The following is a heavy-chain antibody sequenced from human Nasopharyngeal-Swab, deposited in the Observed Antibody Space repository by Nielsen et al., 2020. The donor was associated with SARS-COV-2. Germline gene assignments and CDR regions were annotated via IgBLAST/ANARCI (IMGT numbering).Heavy chain of an antibody. Sequence: ASVEGSLKASCYPFTRYYIPWVRQAPGQGLEWMGIINPGGGSARYSQNFQGRVTMTRDTSTSTVYMELSSLRSEDTAVYYCARDLPYIGWDYWGQGTLVTVSS. CDR3: ARDLPYIGWDY. V-gene: IGHV1-46*01. J-gene: IGHJ4*02. CDR1: CYPFTRYY. CDR2: INPGGGSA. D-gene: IGHD2-15*01.